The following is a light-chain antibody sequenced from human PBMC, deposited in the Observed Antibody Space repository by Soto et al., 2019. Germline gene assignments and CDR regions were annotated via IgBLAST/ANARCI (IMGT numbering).Light chain of an antibody. J-gene: IGLJ2*01. CDR3: SSYAGVNNLI. CDR1: SRDIGLYNY. Sequence: QSALTQPPSASGSPGQSVTIPCTGTSRDIGLYNYVSWFQQHPGQAPKLIIYEVTHRPSGVPDRFSGSKSGYTASLTVSGLQAEDEADYYCSSYAGVNNLIFGGGTKLTVL. V-gene: IGLV2-8*01. CDR2: EVT.